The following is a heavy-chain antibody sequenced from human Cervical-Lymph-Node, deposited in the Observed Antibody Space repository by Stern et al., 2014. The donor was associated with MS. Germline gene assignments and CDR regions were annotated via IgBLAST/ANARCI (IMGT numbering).Heavy chain of an antibody. D-gene: IGHD2-21*02. CDR2: ISTTGKTI. CDR1: GFTFSDYH. J-gene: IGHJ4*02. V-gene: IGHV3-11*01. Sequence: VHLVESGGGSVKPGGSLRLSCAVSGFTFSDYHMHWIRQAPGKGLAWISYISTTGKTIYYADSVKGRFTISRDNAKNSLYLQMNSLRVEDTAVYYCVRASDPLFEYWGQGTLVTVSS. CDR3: VRASDPLFEY.